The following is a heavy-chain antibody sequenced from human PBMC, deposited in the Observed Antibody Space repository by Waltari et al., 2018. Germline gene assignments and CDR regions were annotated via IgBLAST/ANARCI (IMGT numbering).Heavy chain of an antibody. Sequence: QVQLQQWGAGLLTPSETLSLSCAVYGGSFSGYYWSWIRQPPGKGLEWIGEINHRGSTNYNPSLKNRVTISVDTSKNQFSLKLSSVTAADTAVYYCARGGSSRWLVRHRFDPWGQGTLVTVSS. D-gene: IGHD6-19*01. CDR1: GGSFSGYY. V-gene: IGHV4-34*01. J-gene: IGHJ5*02. CDR2: INHRGST. CDR3: ARGGSSRWLVRHRFDP.